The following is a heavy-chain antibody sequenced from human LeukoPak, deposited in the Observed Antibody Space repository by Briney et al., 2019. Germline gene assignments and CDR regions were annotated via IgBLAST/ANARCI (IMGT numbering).Heavy chain of an antibody. CDR3: AKGDRYGSSGYYSGHFDY. J-gene: IGHJ4*02. D-gene: IGHD3-22*01. CDR2: ISWNSGSI. CDR1: GFTFDDYA. V-gene: IGHV3-9*01. Sequence: GRSLRLSCAASGFTFDDYAMHWVRQARGKGLEWVSGISWNSGSIGYADSVKGRFTISRDNAKNSLYLQMNSLRAEDTALYYCAKGDRYGSSGYYSGHFDYWGQGTLVTVSS.